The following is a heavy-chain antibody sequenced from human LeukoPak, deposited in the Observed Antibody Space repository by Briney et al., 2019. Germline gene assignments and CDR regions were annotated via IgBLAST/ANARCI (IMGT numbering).Heavy chain of an antibody. J-gene: IGHJ4*02. Sequence: SETLSLTCTVSGGSISTYYWSWIRQPAGKGLEWIGRIYTNENTNYNPSLRSRVTISVGTSKNQFSLKLSSVTAADTAVYYCARAAAAAGGQYFDYWGQGTLVAVSS. V-gene: IGHV4-4*07. CDR3: ARAAAAAGGQYFDY. CDR1: GGSISTYY. CDR2: IYTNENT. D-gene: IGHD6-13*01.